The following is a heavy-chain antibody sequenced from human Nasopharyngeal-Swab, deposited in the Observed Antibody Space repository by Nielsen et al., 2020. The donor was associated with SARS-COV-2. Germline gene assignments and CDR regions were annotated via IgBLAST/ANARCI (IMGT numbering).Heavy chain of an antibody. D-gene: IGHD6-13*01. Sequence: GGSLRLSCAASGFTFSDSAIRWVRQAPGKGLEWVGRSRNKANSYTTEYAASVKGRFTISRDDSKNSLYLQMSSLRTEDTALYYCARDLSSIWTSGLGVWGQGTTVIVSS. V-gene: IGHV3-72*01. J-gene: IGHJ6*02. CDR2: SRNKANSYTT. CDR1: GFTFSDSA. CDR3: ARDLSSIWTSGLGV.